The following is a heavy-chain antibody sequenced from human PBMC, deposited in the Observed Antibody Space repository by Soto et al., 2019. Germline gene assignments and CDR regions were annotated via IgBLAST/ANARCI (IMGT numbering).Heavy chain of an antibody. D-gene: IGHD6-19*01. CDR2: ISAYNGNT. J-gene: IGHJ6*02. CDR3: ARASVAGPYYYYGMDV. V-gene: IGHV1-18*04. CDR1: GYTFTSYG. Sequence: GASVTVSCKASGYTFTSYGISWVRQAPGQGLEWMGWISAYNGNTNYAQKLQGRVTMTTDTSTSTAYMELRSLRSDDTAVYYCARASVAGPYYYYGMDVWGQGTTVTVS.